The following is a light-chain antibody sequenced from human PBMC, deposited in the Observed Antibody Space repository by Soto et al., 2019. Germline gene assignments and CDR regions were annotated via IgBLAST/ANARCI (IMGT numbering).Light chain of an antibody. J-gene: IGLJ1*01. CDR3: SSYTSSSTYV. CDR1: SSDVGGYNY. V-gene: IGLV2-14*01. CDR2: DVS. Sequence: QSALTQPASVSGAPGQPITISCTGNSSDVGGYNYVSWYQQRPGKAPKLLIYDVSSRPSGVSDRFSGSKSGNTASLTISGLQAEDEADYYCSSYTSSSTYVFGTGTKVTVL.